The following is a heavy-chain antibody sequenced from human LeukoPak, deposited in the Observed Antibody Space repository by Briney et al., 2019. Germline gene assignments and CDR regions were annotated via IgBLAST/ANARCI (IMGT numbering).Heavy chain of an antibody. CDR2: IRYDGGQT. CDR1: GFSFNSEG. CDR3: ARYNDIAVGDSFDV. J-gene: IGHJ3*01. V-gene: IGHV3-7*01. Sequence: GRSLRLSCSASGFSFNSEGMVWVRQVPGKGLEWVATIRYDGGQTMYLDSVRGRFTISRHNARSSLYLQMNSLRVEDTAVYYCARYNDIAVGDSFDVWGQGTKVTVSS. D-gene: IGHD2-15*01.